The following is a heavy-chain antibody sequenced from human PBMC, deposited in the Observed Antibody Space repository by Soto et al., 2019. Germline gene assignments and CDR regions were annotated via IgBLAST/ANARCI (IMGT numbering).Heavy chain of an antibody. CDR2: IWYDGSNK. CDR1: GFTFSYYG. Sequence: QVQLVESGGGVVQAGRSLRLSCAASGFTFSYYGMHWVRQAPGKGLEWVAVIWYDGSNKYYADSVKGRFTISRDNSKNTLYLQMNSLRAEDTAVYYCARDLEGPFDYWGQGTLVTVSS. J-gene: IGHJ4*02. D-gene: IGHD1-1*01. V-gene: IGHV3-33*01. CDR3: ARDLEGPFDY.